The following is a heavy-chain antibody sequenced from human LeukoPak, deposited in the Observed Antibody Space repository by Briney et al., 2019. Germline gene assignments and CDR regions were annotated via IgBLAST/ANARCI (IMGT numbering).Heavy chain of an antibody. J-gene: IGHJ4*02. CDR1: GFTFSSYG. Sequence: GSLRLSCAASGFTFSSYGMNWVRQARGKGLEWIGSICHSGSTYYKPSLKSRVTISVDTSKNQFSLKLSSVTAADTAVYYCARAFYSSSWYHKEDFFDYWGQGTPVTVSS. CDR2: ICHSGST. D-gene: IGHD6-13*01. CDR3: ARAFYSSSWYHKEDFFDY. V-gene: IGHV4-38-2*01.